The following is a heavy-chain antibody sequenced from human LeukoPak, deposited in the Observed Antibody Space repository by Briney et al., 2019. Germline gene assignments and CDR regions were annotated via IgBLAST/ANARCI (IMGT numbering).Heavy chain of an antibody. J-gene: IGHJ5*02. CDR1: GGSISSGGYS. CDR3: ARDPTYSSGWYSGGWFDP. V-gene: IGHV4-30-2*01. CDR2: IYHSGST. D-gene: IGHD6-19*01. Sequence: SQTLSLTCAVSGGSISSGGYSWSWIRQPPGKGLEWIGYIYHSGSTYYNPSLKSRVTISVDRSKNQFSLKLSSVTAADTAVYYCARDPTYSSGWYSGGWFDPWGQGTLVTVSS.